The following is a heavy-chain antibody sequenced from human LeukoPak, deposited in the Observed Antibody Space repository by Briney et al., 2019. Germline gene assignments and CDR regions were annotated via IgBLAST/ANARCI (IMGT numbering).Heavy chain of an antibody. CDR3: AKYGGDTGYSSSWPN. V-gene: IGHV3-23*01. Sequence: GGSLRLSCAASGFTFSSYAMSWVRQAPGKGLEWVSAISGSGGSTYYADSVKGRFTISRDNSKNTLYLQMNSLGAEDTAVYYCAKYGGDTGYSSSWPNWGQGTLVTVSS. CDR2: ISGSGGST. CDR1: GFTFSSYA. J-gene: IGHJ4*02. D-gene: IGHD6-13*01.